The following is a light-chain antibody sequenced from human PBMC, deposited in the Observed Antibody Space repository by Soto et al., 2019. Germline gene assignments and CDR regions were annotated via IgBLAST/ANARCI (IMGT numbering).Light chain of an antibody. CDR3: CLYVGATTYV. J-gene: IGLJ1*01. CDR2: EGH. CDR1: SGYVGTYSL. V-gene: IGLV2-23*01. Sequence: QSALAQPASVSGFPGQSITISCTGASGYVGTYSLVSWYQQHPGKAPKVVIYEGHKRPSGVPDRFSGSTSVNTASLTISGLQTDDEADYYCCLYVGATTYVFGTGTKVTVL.